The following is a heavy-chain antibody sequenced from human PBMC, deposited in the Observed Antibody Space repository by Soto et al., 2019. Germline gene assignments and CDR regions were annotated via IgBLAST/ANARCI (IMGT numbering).Heavy chain of an antibody. CDR2: ISGSGDST. CDR1: VFTFSSYA. CDR3: ARRGSGSYYDY. J-gene: IGHJ4*02. D-gene: IGHD1-26*01. V-gene: IGHV3-23*01. Sequence: EVQLLESGGGLVQPGGSLRLSCAASVFTFSSYAMRWVRQAPVKGLEWVSAISGSGDSTYYADSVKGRFTIYIDNSKNTLYLQMNSLRAEDTAVYYCARRGSGSYYDYWGQGTLVTVSS.